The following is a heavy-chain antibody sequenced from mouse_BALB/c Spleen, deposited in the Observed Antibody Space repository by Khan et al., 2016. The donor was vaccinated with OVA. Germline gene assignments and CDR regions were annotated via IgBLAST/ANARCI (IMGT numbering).Heavy chain of an antibody. D-gene: IGHD2-14*01. CDR2: IIYTGYT. J-gene: IGHJ3*01. Sequence: EVQLQESGPSLVKPSQTLSLTCSVTGDSITSGYWNWIRKFPGNRLEYMGYIIYTGYTYYNPSLNSRISITRHTSKNQYYLQLNSVTDEDTATYDCARSTYRYAFVYWGQGTLVTVSA. V-gene: IGHV3-8*02. CDR3: ARSTYRYAFVY. CDR1: GDSITSGY.